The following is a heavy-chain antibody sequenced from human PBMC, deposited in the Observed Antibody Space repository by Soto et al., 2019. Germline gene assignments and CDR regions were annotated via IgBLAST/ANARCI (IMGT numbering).Heavy chain of an antibody. V-gene: IGHV1-69*13. CDR2: IIPRSATS. CDR3: ASVLELHYYYGMDV. D-gene: IGHD1-7*01. CDR1: GDTFSTYT. J-gene: IGHJ6*02. Sequence: GASVKVSCKASGDTFSTYTITWMRQAPGQGLEWMGGIIPRSATSNYAQKFQGRVTITADESTNTAYMELSSLRSEDTAVYYCASVLELHYYYGMDVWGQGTTVTVSS.